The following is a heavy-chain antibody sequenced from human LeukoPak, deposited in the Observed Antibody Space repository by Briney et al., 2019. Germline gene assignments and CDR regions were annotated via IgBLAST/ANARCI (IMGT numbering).Heavy chain of an antibody. Sequence: GGSLRLSCAASGFTFSGSAMHWVRQASGKGLEWVGRIRSKANSYATAYAASVKGRFTISRDDSKNTAYLQMNSLRAEDTAIYYCASMTWLRFPPGYWGQGTLVTVSS. J-gene: IGHJ4*02. CDR3: ASMTWLRFPPGY. V-gene: IGHV3-73*01. D-gene: IGHD5-12*01. CDR1: GFTFSGSA. CDR2: IRSKANSYAT.